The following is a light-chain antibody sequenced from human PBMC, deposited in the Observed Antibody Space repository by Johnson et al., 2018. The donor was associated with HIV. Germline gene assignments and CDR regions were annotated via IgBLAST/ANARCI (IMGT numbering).Light chain of an antibody. J-gene: IGLJ1*01. CDR1: SSDMGNYA. V-gene: IGLV1-51*01. Sequence: QSVLTQPPSVSAAPGQKVTISCSGSSSDMGNYAVSWYQQLPGTAPKLLIYDNNKRPSGIPDRFSGSKSGTSATLGITGLQTGDEADYYCGAWDTSLSAGGVFGTGTNVTVL. CDR2: DNN. CDR3: GAWDTSLSAGGV.